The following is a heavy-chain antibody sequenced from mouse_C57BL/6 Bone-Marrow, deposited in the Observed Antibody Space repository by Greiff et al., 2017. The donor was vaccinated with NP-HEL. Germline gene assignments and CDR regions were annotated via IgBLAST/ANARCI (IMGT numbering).Heavy chain of an antibody. Sequence: EVMLVESGEGLVKPGGSLKLSCAASGFTFSSYAMSWVRQTPEKRLEWVAYISSGGDYIYYADTVKGRFPISRDNARHTLYLQMGSLKSEDTAMYYCTRWLLQGFAYWGQGTLVTVSA. CDR1: GFTFSSYA. J-gene: IGHJ3*01. V-gene: IGHV5-9-1*02. CDR2: ISSGGDYI. D-gene: IGHD2-3*01. CDR3: TRWLLQGFAY.